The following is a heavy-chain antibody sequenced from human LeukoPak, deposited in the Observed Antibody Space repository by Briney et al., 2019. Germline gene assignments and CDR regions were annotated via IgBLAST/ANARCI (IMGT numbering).Heavy chain of an antibody. V-gene: IGHV3-30*04. CDR2: ISYDGSNK. CDR1: GFTFSSYA. J-gene: IGHJ4*02. D-gene: IGHD2-15*01. Sequence: PGGSLRLSCAASGFTFSSYAMHWVRQAPGKGLEWVAVISYDGSNKYYADSVKGRFTISRDNSKNTLYLQMNSLRAEDTAVYYCARVVVAATWGQGTLVTVSS. CDR3: ARVVVAAT.